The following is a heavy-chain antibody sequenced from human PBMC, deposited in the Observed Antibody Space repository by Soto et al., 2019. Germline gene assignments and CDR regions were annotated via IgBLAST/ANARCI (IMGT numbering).Heavy chain of an antibody. CDR1: GFTFSRYG. J-gene: IGHJ5*02. Sequence: QVQLVDSGGGVVQPGRSLRLSCAASGFTFSRYGMHWVRQGPAKGLEWVSFISYDGGNTDYVGSVKGRFTISRDNSKNTLYLQMRSLRAEDTAVYFCAREVRANLNDFGDYEWFDPWGQGTLVTVSS. CDR3: AREVRANLNDFGDYEWFDP. CDR2: ISYDGGNT. V-gene: IGHV3-30*03. D-gene: IGHD4-17*01.